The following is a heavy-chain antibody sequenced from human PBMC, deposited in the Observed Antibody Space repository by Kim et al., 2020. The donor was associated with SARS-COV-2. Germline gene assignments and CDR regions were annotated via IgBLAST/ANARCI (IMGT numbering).Heavy chain of an antibody. CDR1: GGSISSYY. CDR3: AREIERGHFDY. V-gene: IGHV4-59*01. D-gene: IGHD2-21*01. J-gene: IGHJ4*02. CDR2: IYYSGST. Sequence: SETLSLTCTVSGGSISSYYWSWIRQPPGKGLEWIGYIYYSGSTNYNPSLKSRFTITVDTSKNQFSLKLISVTAADTALYYCAREIERGHFDYWGQGTLVT.